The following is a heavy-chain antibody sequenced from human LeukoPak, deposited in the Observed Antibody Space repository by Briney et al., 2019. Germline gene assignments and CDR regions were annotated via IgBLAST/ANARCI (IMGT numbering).Heavy chain of an antibody. J-gene: IGHJ5*02. CDR1: GYIFTSSW. V-gene: IGHV5-10-1*01. CDR3: ARHKASNWFDP. Sequence: HGESLKISCKGSGYIFTSSWISWVRQMPGKGLEWMRRIDPGDSYTNYSPSFQGHVTISADKSINTAYLQWSSLKASDTAMYYCARHKASNWFDPWGQGTLVTVSS. CDR2: IDPGDSYT.